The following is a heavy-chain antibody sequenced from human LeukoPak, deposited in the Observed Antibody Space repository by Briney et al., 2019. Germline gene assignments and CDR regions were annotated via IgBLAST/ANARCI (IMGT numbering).Heavy chain of an antibody. CDR2: FDPEDGET. D-gene: IGHD1-26*01. CDR3: ATGRRKRSWPDY. J-gene: IGHJ4*02. Sequence: ASVKVSCKVSGYTLTELSMHWVRQAPGKGLEWMGGFDPEDGETIYAQKFQGRVTMTEDTSTDTAYMELSSLRSEDTAVYYCATGRRKRSWPDYWGQGTLVTVSS. V-gene: IGHV1-24*01. CDR1: GYTLTELS.